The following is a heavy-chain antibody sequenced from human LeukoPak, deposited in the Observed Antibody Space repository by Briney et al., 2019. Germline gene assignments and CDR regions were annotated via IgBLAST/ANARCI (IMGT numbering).Heavy chain of an antibody. Sequence: GGSLRLSCAASGFTFSSYEMNWVRQAPGKGLEWVSYISSSGSTIYYADSVKGRFTISRDNAKNSLYLQVNSLRAEDTAVYYCAREVAAAGPRNAFDIWGQGTMVTVSS. CDR2: ISSSGSTI. CDR1: GFTFSSYE. J-gene: IGHJ3*02. D-gene: IGHD6-13*01. CDR3: AREVAAAGPRNAFDI. V-gene: IGHV3-48*03.